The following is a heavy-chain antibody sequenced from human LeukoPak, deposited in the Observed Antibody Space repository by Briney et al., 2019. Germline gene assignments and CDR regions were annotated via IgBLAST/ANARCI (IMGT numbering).Heavy chain of an antibody. J-gene: IGHJ4*02. CDR1: GLSVSGHY. Sequence: GGSLRLSCAASGLSVSGHYMSWVRQAPGKGLEWVSVLYSGGDTYYADSVKGRFTISRDTSKNTLYLQMNGLRAEDTAVYYCARGNTGYSSAWGRDFDYWGQGTLVTVSS. CDR2: LYSGGDT. V-gene: IGHV3-66*01. D-gene: IGHD6-19*01. CDR3: ARGNTGYSSAWGRDFDY.